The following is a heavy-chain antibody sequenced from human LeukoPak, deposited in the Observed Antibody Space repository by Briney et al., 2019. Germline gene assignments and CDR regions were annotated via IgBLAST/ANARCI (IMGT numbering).Heavy chain of an antibody. D-gene: IGHD2/OR15-2a*01. J-gene: IGHJ6*02. CDR3: ARVRVSSYYGMDI. CDR1: GFIFSSYW. V-gene: IGHV3-7*05. CDR2: INQGESEK. Sequence: PGGSLRLSCAASGFIFSSYWMSWGRQAPGKGLEWVANINQGESEKYYVDSVKGRFTISRDNAKNSLYLQMNTLRAEDTAVYYCARVRVSSYYGMDIWGQGTTVTVSS.